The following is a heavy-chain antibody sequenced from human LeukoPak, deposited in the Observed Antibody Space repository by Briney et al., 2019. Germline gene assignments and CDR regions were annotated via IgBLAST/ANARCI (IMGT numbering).Heavy chain of an antibody. CDR2: INGSGGST. D-gene: IGHD1-26*01. CDR1: GFTFSSYA. V-gene: IGHV3-23*01. J-gene: IGHJ4*02. CDR3: ASGGIYYGAAFDF. Sequence: PGGSLRLSCAASGFTFSSYAMSWVRQAPGKGLEWVSDINGSGGSTYYADSVKGRFTISRDNSKNTLYLQMNSLRAEDTALYYCASGGIYYGAAFDFWGQGTLVTVPS.